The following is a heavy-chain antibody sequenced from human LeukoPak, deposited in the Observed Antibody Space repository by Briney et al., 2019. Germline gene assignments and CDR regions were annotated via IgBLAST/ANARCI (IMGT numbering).Heavy chain of an antibody. CDR1: GFTFSSYG. CDR3: AKSPKLIAVAGYFDY. J-gene: IGHJ4*02. V-gene: IGHV3-23*01. D-gene: IGHD6-19*01. CDR2: ISGSGGST. Sequence: GGSLRLSCAASGFTFSSYGMSWVRQAPGKGLEWVSAISGSGGSTYYADSVKGRFIISRDNSKNTLYLQMNSLRAEDTAVYYCAKSPKLIAVAGYFDYWGQGTLVTVSS.